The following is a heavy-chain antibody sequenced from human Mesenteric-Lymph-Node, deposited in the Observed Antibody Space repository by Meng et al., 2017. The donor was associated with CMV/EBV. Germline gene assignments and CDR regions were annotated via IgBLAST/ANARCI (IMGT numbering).Heavy chain of an antibody. J-gene: IGHJ4*02. Sequence: CAVYGGCFSGYYWSWIRQPPGKGLEWIGEINHSGSTNYNPSLKSRVTISVDTSKNQFSLKLSSVTAADTAVYYCARGRRWFGEPNLDYWGQGTLVTVSS. CDR2: INHSGST. CDR1: GGCFSGYY. D-gene: IGHD3-10*01. V-gene: IGHV4-34*01. CDR3: ARGRRWFGEPNLDY.